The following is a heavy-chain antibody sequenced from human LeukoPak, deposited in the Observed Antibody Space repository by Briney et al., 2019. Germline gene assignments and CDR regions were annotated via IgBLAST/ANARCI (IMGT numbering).Heavy chain of an antibody. V-gene: IGHV4-30-4*01. CDR2: IHYSGST. D-gene: IGHD7-27*01. Sequence: SETLSLTCTVSGGSISSGDYYWSWIRQPPGKGLEWIGYIHYSGSTYYNPSLKSRVTISVDTSKNQFSLKLSSVTAADTAVYYCARVGIDNWFDPWGQGTLVTVSS. CDR3: ARVGIDNWFDP. J-gene: IGHJ5*02. CDR1: GGSISSGDYY.